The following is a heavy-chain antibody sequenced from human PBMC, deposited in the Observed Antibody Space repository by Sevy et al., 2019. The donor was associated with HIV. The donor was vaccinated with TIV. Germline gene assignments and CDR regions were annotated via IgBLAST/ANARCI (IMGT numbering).Heavy chain of an antibody. V-gene: IGHV4-39*01. J-gene: IGHJ4*02. Sequence: SETLSLTCTVSGGSIGSNSFYWGWIRQPPGKELEWIGTVSYGGSTYYNPSLRSRVTISVDASKMQFSLKLSSVTAAETAVYYCARQKVRSAYYYDTSGRQGKADFDSWGQGTLDTVSS. CDR1: GGSIGSNSFY. CDR2: VSYGGST. D-gene: IGHD3-22*01. CDR3: ARQKVRSAYYYDTSGRQGKADFDS.